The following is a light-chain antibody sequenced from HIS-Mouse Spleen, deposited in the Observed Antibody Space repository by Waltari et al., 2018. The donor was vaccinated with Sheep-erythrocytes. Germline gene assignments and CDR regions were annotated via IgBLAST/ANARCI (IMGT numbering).Light chain of an antibody. CDR1: QSISSY. CDR3: QQYDNLPLT. V-gene: IGKV1-33*01. J-gene: IGKJ4*01. CDR2: AAS. Sequence: DIQMTQSPSSLSASVGDSVTITCRASQSISSYLYRYQQKPGKAPKLLIYAASSLQSGVPLRFSGSGSGTDFNFTIRSLQPEAIATYYCQQYDNLPLTFGGGTKVEIK.